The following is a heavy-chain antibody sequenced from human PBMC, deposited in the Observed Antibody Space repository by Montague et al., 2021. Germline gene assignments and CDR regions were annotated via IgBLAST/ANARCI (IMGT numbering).Heavy chain of an antibody. V-gene: IGHV3-13*04. D-gene: IGHD3-22*01. J-gene: IGHJ6*02. Sequence: SLRLSCAASGFTFSSYDMHWVRQATGKGLEWVSAIGTAGDTYCPGSVKGRFTISRENAKNSLYLQMNSLRAGDTAVYYCARGAHSSGYYGYYYYYGMDVWGQGTTVTVSS. CDR1: GFTFSSYD. CDR3: ARGAHSSGYYGYYYYYGMDV. CDR2: IGTAGDT.